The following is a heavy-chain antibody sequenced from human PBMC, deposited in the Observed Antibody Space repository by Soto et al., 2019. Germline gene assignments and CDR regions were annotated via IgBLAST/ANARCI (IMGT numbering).Heavy chain of an antibody. Sequence: QVQLVQSGAKTKKPGASVKVSCKASGYTFTSYGISWVRQAPGQGLEWMGWISAYNGNTNYAQKLQGRVTMTTDTSTSTAYMELRSLRSDDAAVYYCARDYYGSGSYGYGYYYYMDVWGKGTTVTVSS. CDR2: ISAYNGNT. CDR3: ARDYYGSGSYGYGYYYYMDV. CDR1: GYTFTSYG. J-gene: IGHJ6*03. D-gene: IGHD3-10*01. V-gene: IGHV1-18*01.